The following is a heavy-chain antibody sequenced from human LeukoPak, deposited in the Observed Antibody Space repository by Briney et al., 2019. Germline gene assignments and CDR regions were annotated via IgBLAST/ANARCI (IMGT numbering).Heavy chain of an antibody. CDR2: TYYRSKWYN. CDR1: GDSVSSNSAA. J-gene: IGHJ4*02. V-gene: IGHV6-1*01. D-gene: IGHD3-22*01. Sequence: SQTLSLTCAISGDSVSSNSAAWNWIRQSPSRGLEWLGRTYYRSKWYNDYAVSVKSRITINPDTSKNQFSLQLNSVTPEDTAVYYCARECAYYYDSSGYYDLDYWGQGTLVTVSS. CDR3: ARECAYYYDSSGYYDLDY.